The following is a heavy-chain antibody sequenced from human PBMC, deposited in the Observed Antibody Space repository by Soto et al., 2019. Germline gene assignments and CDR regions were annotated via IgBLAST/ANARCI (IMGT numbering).Heavy chain of an antibody. CDR3: AREPRMDYHGSSYGDY. J-gene: IGHJ4*02. Sequence: VRKAKGQWLDWMLVINRSGGGTSYAQKLQGRVTMTRDTSTSTVYRELSSLRSEDTALYYCAREPRMDYHGSSYGDYLGQGT. CDR2: INRSGGGT. V-gene: IGHV1-46*01. D-gene: IGHD3-22*01.